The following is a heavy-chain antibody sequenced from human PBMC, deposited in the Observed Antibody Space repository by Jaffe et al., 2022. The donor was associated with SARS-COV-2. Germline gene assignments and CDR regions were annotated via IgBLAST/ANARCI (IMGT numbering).Heavy chain of an antibody. J-gene: IGHJ4*02. CDR1: GFTFSSYA. D-gene: IGHD6-6*01. CDR3: ARGSIAARLGLFDY. CDR2: ISYDGSNK. V-gene: IGHV3-30-3*01. Sequence: QVQLVESGGGVVQPGRSLRLSCAASGFTFSSYAMHWVRQAPGKGLEWVAVISYDGSNKYYADSVKGRFTISRDNSKNTLYLQMNSLRAEDTAVYYCARGSIAARLGLFDYWGQGTLVTVSS.